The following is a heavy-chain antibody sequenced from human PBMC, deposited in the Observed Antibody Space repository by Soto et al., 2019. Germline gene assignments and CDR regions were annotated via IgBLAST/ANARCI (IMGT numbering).Heavy chain of an antibody. CDR2: ISYDGSNK. Sequence: QVQLVESGGGVVQPGRSLRLSCAASGVTFSSYAMHWVRQAPGKGLEWVAVISYDGSNKYYADSVKGRFTISRDNSKNTLYLQMTSLRTEDTAVYYCARPLWRDDYNWGYFDLWGRGTLVTV. CDR1: GVTFSSYA. J-gene: IGHJ2*01. D-gene: IGHD4-4*01. V-gene: IGHV3-30-3*01. CDR3: ARPLWRDDYNWGYFDL.